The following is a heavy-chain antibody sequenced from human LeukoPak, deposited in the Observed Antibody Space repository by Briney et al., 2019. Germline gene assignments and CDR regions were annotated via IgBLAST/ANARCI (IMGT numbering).Heavy chain of an antibody. Sequence: PSETLSLTCTVSGGSISSGSYYWGWIRQPPGKGLEWIGSIYYSGSTYYNPSLKSRVTISVDTSKNQFSLKLSSVTAADTAVYYCARHRIARYYDILTGAFDIWGQGTMVTVSS. V-gene: IGHV4-39*01. CDR3: ARHRIARYYDILTGAFDI. CDR1: GGSISSGSYY. CDR2: IYYSGST. J-gene: IGHJ3*02. D-gene: IGHD3-9*01.